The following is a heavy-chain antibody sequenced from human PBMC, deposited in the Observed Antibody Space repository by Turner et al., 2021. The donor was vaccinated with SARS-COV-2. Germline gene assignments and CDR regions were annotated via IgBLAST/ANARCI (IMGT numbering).Heavy chain of an antibody. V-gene: IGHV3-30*18. J-gene: IGHJ4*02. CDR3: AKQQGLYSNPMYYFDY. CDR2: ISYDGSNK. Sequence: QVQLAEPGGGVVQPRRSLRLPGAASGVTFSSYGMHWVRQAPGKGLGWVSVISYDGSNKYYADSVKGRFTISRDNSKNTLYLQMNSLRAEDTAVYYCAKQQGLYSNPMYYFDYWGQGTLVTVSS. CDR1: GVTFSSYG. D-gene: IGHD4-4*01.